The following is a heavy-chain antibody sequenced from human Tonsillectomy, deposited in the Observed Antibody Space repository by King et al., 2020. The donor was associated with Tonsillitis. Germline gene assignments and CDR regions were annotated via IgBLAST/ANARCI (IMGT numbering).Heavy chain of an antibody. J-gene: IGHJ4*02. CDR1: GGPISSYY. CDR2: IYYSRSP. CDR3: ARGQWFGEASPYTGFDY. D-gene: IGHD3-10*01. Sequence: VKLQESGPGLVKPSETLSPTCTLPGGPISSYYWSWIRQPPGKGLEWIGYIYYSRSPNYNPSLKSRVTISVDTSENQLSLKLSSVTAPDTAVYSCARGQWFGEASPYTGFDYWGQGTLVTVSS. V-gene: IGHV4-59*01.